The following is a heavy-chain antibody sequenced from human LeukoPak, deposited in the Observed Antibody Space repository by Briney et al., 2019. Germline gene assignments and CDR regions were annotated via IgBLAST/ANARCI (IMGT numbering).Heavy chain of an antibody. Sequence: GGSLRLSCAASGFSFSSYAMHWVRQAPGKGLEWVAAIPNDGSKTYYADSVKGRFTISRDNSKNTLYLQMNSPRAEDTAVYYCANERGYNYGYSFDYWGQGTLVTVSS. CDR2: IPNDGSKT. V-gene: IGHV3-30-3*02. CDR3: ANERGYNYGYSFDY. D-gene: IGHD5-18*01. CDR1: GFSFSSYA. J-gene: IGHJ4*02.